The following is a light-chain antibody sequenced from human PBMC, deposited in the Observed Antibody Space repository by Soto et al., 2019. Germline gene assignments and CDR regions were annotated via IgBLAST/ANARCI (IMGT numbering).Light chain of an antibody. J-gene: IGLJ2*01. Sequence: QSVLTQPPSASGTPGQMVTVSGSGSSANIGSNNVNWYRHLPGTAPKLLICYNYQRPSGVPDRFSASKSGTSASLAISGLQSEDEADYYCATWDDSLNRPVFGGGTKVTVL. CDR1: SANIGSNN. CDR3: ATWDDSLNRPV. CDR2: YNY. V-gene: IGLV1-44*01.